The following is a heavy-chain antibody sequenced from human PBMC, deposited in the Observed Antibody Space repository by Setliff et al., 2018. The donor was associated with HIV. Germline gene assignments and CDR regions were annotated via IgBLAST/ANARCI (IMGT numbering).Heavy chain of an antibody. CDR2: VSHSAGT. CDR3: ARKQWGSSGYYEFFQQ. V-gene: IGHV4-59*01. CDR1: PGSITVYY. J-gene: IGHJ1*01. D-gene: IGHD3-22*01. Sequence: TLSLTCNVSPGSITVYYWTWVRQPPGRGLEWIGYVSHSAGTSYNPSLNSRVTMSVDPSRDQFSLTLTSVTAADTAVYYCARKQWGSSGYYEFFQQWGQGTLVTVSS.